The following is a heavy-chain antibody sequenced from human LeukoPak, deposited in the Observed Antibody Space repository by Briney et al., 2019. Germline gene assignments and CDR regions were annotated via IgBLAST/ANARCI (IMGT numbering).Heavy chain of an antibody. J-gene: IGHJ4*02. CDR3: ARDIFGSGSYYSHY. Sequence: GASVKVSCKASGSTFTGYYMHWVRQAPGQGLEWMGWINPNSGGTNYAQKFQGRVTMTRDTSISTAYMELSRLRSDDTAVYYCARDIFGSGSYYSHYWGQGTLVTVSS. CDR1: GSTFTGYY. V-gene: IGHV1-2*02. CDR2: INPNSGGT. D-gene: IGHD3-10*01.